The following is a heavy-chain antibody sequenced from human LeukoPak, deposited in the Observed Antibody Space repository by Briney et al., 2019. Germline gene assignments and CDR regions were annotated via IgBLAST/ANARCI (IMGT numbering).Heavy chain of an antibody. D-gene: IGHD6-25*01. J-gene: IGHJ3*01. CDR3: VRKAANSGAFDV. CDR1: GGSISSYY. CDR2: IYYSGST. Sequence: PSETLSLTCTVSGGSISSYYWSWIRQPPRKGLEWIGYIYYSGSTNYNPSLRSRVTISVDTSKNQFSLKLSSVTAADTAVYYCVRKAANSGAFDVWALGTMVTVSS. V-gene: IGHV4-59*08.